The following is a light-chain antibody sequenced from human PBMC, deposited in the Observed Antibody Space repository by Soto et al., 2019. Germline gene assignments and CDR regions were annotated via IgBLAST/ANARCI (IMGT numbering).Light chain of an antibody. CDR2: KAS. Sequence: IQMTQSPSTLSASVGDRVTITCRASQSISSWLAWYQQTPGKAPKLXIYKASTLKSGVPSRFSGSGSGTEFTRAISSLQPDDFETYYCQHYNRYSEAFGQGTKVDIK. CDR1: QSISSW. J-gene: IGKJ1*01. CDR3: QHYNRYSEA. V-gene: IGKV1-5*03.